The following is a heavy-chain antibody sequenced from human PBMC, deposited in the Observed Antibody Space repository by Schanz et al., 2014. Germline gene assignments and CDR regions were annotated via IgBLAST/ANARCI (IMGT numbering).Heavy chain of an antibody. CDR3: ARGVRIDY. CDR2: ISRSSSTI. V-gene: IGHV3-48*01. CDR1: GFTFTTYA. D-gene: IGHD3-3*01. J-gene: IGHJ4*02. Sequence: DVQLLESGGGLVQPGESLRLSCAASGFTFTTYAMTWVRQAPGKGLEWVSYISRSSSTIYYADSVRGRFTISRDNAKNSLYLQMNSLRAEDTAVYYCARGVRIDYWGQGTLVTVSS.